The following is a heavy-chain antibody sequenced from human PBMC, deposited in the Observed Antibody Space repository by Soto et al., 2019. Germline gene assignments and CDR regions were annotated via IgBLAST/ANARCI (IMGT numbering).Heavy chain of an antibody. D-gene: IGHD3-10*01. Sequence: HPGGSLRLSCAASGFTFSSYAMHWVRQAPGKGLEWVAVISYDGSNKYYADSVKGRFTISRDNSKNTLYLQMNSLRAEDTAVYYCARDHYYGSGSYKDYWGQGTLVTVSS. V-gene: IGHV3-30-3*01. CDR1: GFTFSSYA. J-gene: IGHJ4*02. CDR3: ARDHYYGSGSYKDY. CDR2: ISYDGSNK.